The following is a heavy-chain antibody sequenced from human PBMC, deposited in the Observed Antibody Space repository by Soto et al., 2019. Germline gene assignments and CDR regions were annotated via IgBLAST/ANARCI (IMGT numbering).Heavy chain of an antibody. CDR3: ARDAYCSGGSCYSNFDY. J-gene: IGHJ4*02. V-gene: IGHV3-21*01. Sequence: EVQLVESGGGLVKPGGSLRLSCAASGFTFSSYSMNWVRQAPGKGLEWVSSISSSSSYIYYADSVKGRFTISRDNAKNSLYLQMNSLRAEATAVYYCARDAYCSGGSCYSNFDYWGQGTLVTVSS. CDR2: ISSSSSYI. D-gene: IGHD2-15*01. CDR1: GFTFSSYS.